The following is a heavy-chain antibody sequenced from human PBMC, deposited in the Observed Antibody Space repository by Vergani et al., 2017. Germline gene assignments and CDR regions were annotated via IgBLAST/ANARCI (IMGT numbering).Heavy chain of an antibody. V-gene: IGHV3-23*01. Sequence: EVQLLESGGGLVQPGGSLRLSYAASGFTFSSYAMSWVRQAPGKGLEWVSAISGSGGSTYYADAWKGRFTIARDNSKTTLYLQMNSLRAEDTAVYYCAKDLITISRGGYFDLWGRGTVVAVSS. J-gene: IGHJ2*01. CDR1: GFTFSSYA. CDR2: ISGSGGST. CDR3: AKDLITISRGGYFDL. D-gene: IGHD3-9*01.